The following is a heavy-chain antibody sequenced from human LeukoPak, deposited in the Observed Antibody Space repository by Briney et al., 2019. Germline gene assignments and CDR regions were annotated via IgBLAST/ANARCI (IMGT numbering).Heavy chain of an antibody. CDR2: TYYSGST. V-gene: IGHV4-31*03. J-gene: IGHJ5*01. D-gene: IGHD1-1*01. Sequence: NPSQTLSLTCTVSGGSISSGGYYWSWIRQHPGKGLEWIGYTYYSGSTYYNPSLKSRVTISVDTSKNQFSLRLSSVTAADTAVYYCARDRTGNNWFDPWGQGTLVTVSS. CDR1: GGSISSGGYY. CDR3: ARDRTGNNWFDP.